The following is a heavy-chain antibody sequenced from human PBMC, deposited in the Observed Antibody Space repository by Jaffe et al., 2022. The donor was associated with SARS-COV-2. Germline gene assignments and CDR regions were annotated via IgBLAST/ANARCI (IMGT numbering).Heavy chain of an antibody. CDR3: AREQAVGESYSSSFDI. Sequence: QVQLVESGGGVVQPGRSLRLSCAGSGFTFSSNAMHWVRQAPGMGLEWVAFISYDGSSKCYADSVKGRFTISRDNSKNTLYLQMNSLRTEDTAVYYCAREQAVGESYSSSFDIWGQGTMVTVSA. J-gene: IGHJ3*02. CDR2: ISYDGSSK. CDR1: GFTFSSNA. D-gene: IGHD1-26*01. V-gene: IGHV3-30*04.